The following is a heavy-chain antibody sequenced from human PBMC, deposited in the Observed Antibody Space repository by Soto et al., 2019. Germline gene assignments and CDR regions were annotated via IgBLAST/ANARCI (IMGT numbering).Heavy chain of an antibody. Sequence: EVQLVESGGGLVQPGGSLRLSCAASGFTFSSYGMNWVRQAPGKGLEWVSYISSVISTIYYADSVKGRFTISRDKAKNPLYQQMNSLRDEDTAVSYCAREYNGYDYWGQGTLVTVSS. J-gene: IGHJ4*02. D-gene: IGHD5-12*01. CDR2: ISSVISTI. CDR1: GFTFSSYG. CDR3: AREYNGYDY. V-gene: IGHV3-48*02.